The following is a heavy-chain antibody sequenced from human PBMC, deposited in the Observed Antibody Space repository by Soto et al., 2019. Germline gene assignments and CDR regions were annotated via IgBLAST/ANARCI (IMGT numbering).Heavy chain of an antibody. D-gene: IGHD7-27*01. V-gene: IGHV4-39*07. CDR3: ARDLTGDSPYFDY. Sequence: SETLSLTCTVSGGSISSSSYYWGWIRQPPGKGLEWIGSIYYSGSTYYNPSLKSRVTISVDTSKNPFSLKLSSVTAEDTAVYYCARDLTGDSPYFDYWGKGTRVNVSS. CDR1: GGSISSSSYY. CDR2: IYYSGST. J-gene: IGHJ4*02.